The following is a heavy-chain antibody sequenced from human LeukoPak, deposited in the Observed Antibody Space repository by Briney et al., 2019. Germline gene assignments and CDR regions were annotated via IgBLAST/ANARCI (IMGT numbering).Heavy chain of an antibody. Sequence: AEGSLRLSCAASGFTFSDFYMTWIRQAPGKGLEWVSFISGSTSYTSYVDSVKGRFTISRDNAKNSLFLQMNSLRAEDTAVYYCAKANWGSGYWGQGTLVTVSS. CDR1: GFTFSDFY. J-gene: IGHJ4*02. CDR2: ISGSTSYT. V-gene: IGHV3-11*05. CDR3: AKANWGSGY. D-gene: IGHD7-27*01.